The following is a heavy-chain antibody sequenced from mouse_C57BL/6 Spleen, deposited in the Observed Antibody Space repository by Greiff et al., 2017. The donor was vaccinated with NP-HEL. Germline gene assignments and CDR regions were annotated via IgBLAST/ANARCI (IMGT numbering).Heavy chain of an antibody. J-gene: IGHJ1*03. CDR3: APMVTTLSRWYFDV. V-gene: IGHV1-82*01. D-gene: IGHD2-2*01. CDR1: GYAFSSSW. CDR2: IYPGDGDT. Sequence: VQLQQSGPELVKPGASVKISCKASGYAFSSSWMNWVKQRPGKGLEWIGRIYPGDGDTNYNGKFKGKATLTADKSSSTAYMQLSSLTSEDSAVYFCAPMVTTLSRWYFDVWGTGTTVTVSS.